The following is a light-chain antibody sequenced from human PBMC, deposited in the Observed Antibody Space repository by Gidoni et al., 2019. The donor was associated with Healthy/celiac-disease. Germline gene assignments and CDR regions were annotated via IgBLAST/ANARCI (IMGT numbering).Light chain of an antibody. CDR1: SSNIGSNT. J-gene: IGLJ2*01. CDR3: AAWDDSLNGVV. Sequence: QSVLTQPPSASGTPGQRVTISCSGSSSNIGSNTVHWYQQLPGTAPKLLLYSNNQRPSGVPDRFSGSKSGTSASLAISWLQSEDEADYYCAAWDDSLNGVVFGGGTKLTVL. CDR2: SNN. V-gene: IGLV1-44*01.